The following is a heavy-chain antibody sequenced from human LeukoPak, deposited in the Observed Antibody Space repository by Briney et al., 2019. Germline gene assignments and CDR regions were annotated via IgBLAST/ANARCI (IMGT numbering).Heavy chain of an antibody. CDR2: ISYDGSNK. V-gene: IGHV3-30*18. CDR3: AKDAYDIPAFFDY. Sequence: GGSLRLSCAASGFTFRSYGMHWVRQAPGKGLEWVTVISYDGSNKYYADSVKGRFTISRDNSKNTLYLQMNRLRAEDTAVYYCAKDAYDIPAFFDYWGQGTLVTVSS. D-gene: IGHD3-9*01. CDR1: GFTFRSYG. J-gene: IGHJ4*02.